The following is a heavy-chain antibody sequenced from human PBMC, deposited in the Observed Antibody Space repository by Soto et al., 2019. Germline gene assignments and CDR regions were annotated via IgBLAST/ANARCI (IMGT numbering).Heavy chain of an antibody. J-gene: IGHJ5*02. CDR3: ARDWNCTNTRCQNCFDP. Sequence: QVQLVQSGAEVTEPGASVKVSCKASGYTFSSYGVSWVRQAPGQGLEWMGWISGNTGKTNYAQKLQGRVIMTTDTSTSTAYMELKSLTSDDTAVYYCARDWNCTNTRCQNCFDPWGQGTLVTVSS. CDR1: GYTFSSYG. V-gene: IGHV1-18*01. CDR2: ISGNTGKT. D-gene: IGHD2-2*01.